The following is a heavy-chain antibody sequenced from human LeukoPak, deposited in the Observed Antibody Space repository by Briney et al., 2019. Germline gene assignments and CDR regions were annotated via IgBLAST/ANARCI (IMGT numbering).Heavy chain of an antibody. D-gene: IGHD3-22*01. CDR2: INPSGGST. Sequence: AASVKVSCKASGYTFTSYYMHWVRQAPGQGLEWMGIINPSGGSTSYAQKFQGRVTMTRDTSTSTVYMELSSLRSEDTAVYYCARPFTADSSGYYAPFDCWGQGTLVTVSS. J-gene: IGHJ4*02. CDR3: ARPFTADSSGYYAPFDC. V-gene: IGHV1-46*01. CDR1: GYTFTSYY.